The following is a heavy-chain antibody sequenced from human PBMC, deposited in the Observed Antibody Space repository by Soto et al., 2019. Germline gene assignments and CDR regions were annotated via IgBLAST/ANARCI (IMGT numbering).Heavy chain of an antibody. CDR3: AREKYSSGWYYFDY. CDR1: GFTFSSYA. J-gene: IGHJ4*02. V-gene: IGHV3-30-3*01. D-gene: IGHD6-19*01. CDR2: ISYDGSNK. Sequence: QVQLVESGGGVVQPGRSLRLSCAASGFTFSSYAMHWVRQAPGKGLEWVAVISYDGSNKYYADSVKGRFTISRDNSNNTLYLQMNSLRAEDTAVYYCAREKYSSGWYYFDYWGQGTLVTVSS.